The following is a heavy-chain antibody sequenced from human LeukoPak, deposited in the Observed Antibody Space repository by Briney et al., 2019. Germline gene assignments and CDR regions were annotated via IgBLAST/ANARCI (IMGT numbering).Heavy chain of an antibody. V-gene: IGHV1-46*01. CDR3: ATNNWNLYSYGMDV. D-gene: IGHD1-20*01. J-gene: IGHJ6*02. CDR2: IKPSGGST. Sequence: ASLKVSCKPSGYTFTSYNMHWVPHAPRQGREWMGIIKPSGGSTSYTQKSQGRVTMTRDTSTSTVYMDLSSSRSQATRVYYSATNNWNLYSYGMDVWGQGTTVTVSS. CDR1: GYTFTSYN.